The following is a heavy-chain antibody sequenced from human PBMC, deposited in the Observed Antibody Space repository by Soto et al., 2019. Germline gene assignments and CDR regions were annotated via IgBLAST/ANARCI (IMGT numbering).Heavy chain of an antibody. Sequence: GASVKVSCKASGYTLTSYGISWVRQAPGQGLEWMGWISVYNGDTNHAQKFQGRVIMTTDTSTSTAFMELRTLRSDDTAVYYCATTTGSSYHYYGMDVWGQGTTVTVSS. CDR2: ISVYNGDT. CDR1: GYTLTSYG. J-gene: IGHJ6*02. CDR3: ATTTGSSYHYYGMDV. V-gene: IGHV1-18*01. D-gene: IGHD3-9*01.